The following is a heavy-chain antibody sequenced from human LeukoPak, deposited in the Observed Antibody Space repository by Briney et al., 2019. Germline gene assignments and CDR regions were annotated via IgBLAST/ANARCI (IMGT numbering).Heavy chain of an antibody. V-gene: IGHV4-59*01. Sequence: SETLSLTCTVSGDSISSYYWSWIRQPPGKGLEWIGYIYHSGSTNYNPSLKSRVTISADTSKDQFSLKLASVTAADTAVYYCAAGYSSTWYYFDDWRQGTLVTVSS. CDR1: GDSISSYY. CDR3: AAGYSSTWYYFDD. CDR2: IYHSGST. J-gene: IGHJ4*02. D-gene: IGHD6-13*01.